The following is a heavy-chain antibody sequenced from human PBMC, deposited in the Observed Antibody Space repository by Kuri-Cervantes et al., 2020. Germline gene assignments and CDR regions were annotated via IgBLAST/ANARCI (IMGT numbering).Heavy chain of an antibody. Sequence: GESLKISCAASGFTLSNFAMHWVRQAPGKGLEWVATISSDRGNEHYADSVKGRFTISRDDSKNTLYLQMNSLKIEDTAVYYCATGFEPWGQGTLVTVSS. CDR1: GFTLSNFA. J-gene: IGHJ5*02. CDR3: ATGFEP. V-gene: IGHV3-30*03. CDR2: ISSDRGNE.